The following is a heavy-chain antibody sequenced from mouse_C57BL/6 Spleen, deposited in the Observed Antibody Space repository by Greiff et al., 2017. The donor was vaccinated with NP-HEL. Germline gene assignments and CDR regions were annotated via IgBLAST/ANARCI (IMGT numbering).Heavy chain of an antibody. V-gene: IGHV7-3*01. D-gene: IGHD1-1*01. J-gene: IGHJ4*01. CDR3: ARWDYGSSYDAMDY. CDR2: IRNKANGYTT. Sequence: EVQRVESGGGLVQPGGSLSLSCAASGFTFTDYYMSWVRQPPGKALEWLGFIRNKANGYTTEYSASVKGRFTISRDNSQSILYLQMNALRAEDSATYYCARWDYGSSYDAMDYWGQGTSVTVSS. CDR1: GFTFTDYY.